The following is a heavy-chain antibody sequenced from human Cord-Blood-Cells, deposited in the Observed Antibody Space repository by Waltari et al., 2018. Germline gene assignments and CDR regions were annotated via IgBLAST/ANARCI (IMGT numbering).Heavy chain of an antibody. J-gene: IGHJ5*02. CDR2: INHSGST. Sequence: QVQLQQWGAGLLKPSETLSLTCAVYGGSFSGYYWSWIRQPPGTGLEWIGEINHSGSTNYNPSLKSRVTISVDTSKNQFSLKLSSVTAADTAVYYCARVDCSSTSCYKNWFDPWGQGTLVTVSS. V-gene: IGHV4-34*01. CDR3: ARVDCSSTSCYKNWFDP. CDR1: GGSFSGYY. D-gene: IGHD2-2*02.